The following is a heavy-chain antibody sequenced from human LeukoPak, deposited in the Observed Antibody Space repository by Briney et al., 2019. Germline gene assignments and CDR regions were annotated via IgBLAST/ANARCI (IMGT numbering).Heavy chain of an antibody. CDR2: ISGSGVTT. CDR1: GFTFSGYA. J-gene: IGHJ4*02. V-gene: IGHV3-23*01. CDR3: AKDRDYYLVGFFDY. Sequence: RSGGSLRLSCAASGFTFSGYAMSWVRQAPGKGLEWVSAISGSGVTTYYADSVKGRFTISRDNSKNTLYLQMNSLRAEDTALYYCAKDRDYYLVGFFDYWGQGTLVTVSS. D-gene: IGHD3-10*01.